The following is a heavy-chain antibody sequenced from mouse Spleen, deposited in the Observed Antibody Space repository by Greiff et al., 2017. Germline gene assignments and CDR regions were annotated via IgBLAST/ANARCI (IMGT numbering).Heavy chain of an antibody. CDR1: GFTFSSYT. CDR2: ISGGGGNT. J-gene: IGHJ4*01. Sequence: EVKLMESGGGLVKPGGSLKLSCAASGFTFSSYTMSWVRQTPEKRLEWVATISGGGGNTYYPDSVKGRFTISRDNAKNTLYLQMSSLRSEDTALYYCARRITTVPYYYAMDYWGQGTSVTVSS. V-gene: IGHV5-9*01. CDR3: ARRITTVPYYYAMDY. D-gene: IGHD1-1*01.